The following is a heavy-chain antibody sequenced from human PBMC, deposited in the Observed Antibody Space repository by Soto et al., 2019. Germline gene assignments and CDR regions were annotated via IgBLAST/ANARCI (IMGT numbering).Heavy chain of an antibody. CDR3: ARDWNGMDV. J-gene: IGHJ6*02. D-gene: IGHD3-3*01. V-gene: IGHV3-33*01. Sequence: QVQLVESGGGVVQPGRSLRLSCAASGFTSSSYGIHWVRQAPGKGLEWVAVIWYDGSNKYYADSVKGRFSISRDNSKNTVHLQMNSLTAEDTAEYHCARDWNGMDVWGQGTTVTVSS. CDR2: IWYDGSNK. CDR1: GFTSSSYG.